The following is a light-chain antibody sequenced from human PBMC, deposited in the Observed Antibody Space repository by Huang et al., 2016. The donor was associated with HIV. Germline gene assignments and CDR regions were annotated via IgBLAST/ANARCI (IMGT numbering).Light chain of an antibody. J-gene: IGKJ4*01. CDR2: DAS. Sequence: DIQLTQSPSSLSASVGDRVTITCRASQGIRSYLAWYQQKSGKAPKLLIYDASSLQSVVPSRFSGSGSGTDFTLTISSLQPEDFATYYCQQINAHPLTFGGGTKVEIK. CDR3: QQINAHPLT. CDR1: QGIRSY. V-gene: IGKV1-9*01.